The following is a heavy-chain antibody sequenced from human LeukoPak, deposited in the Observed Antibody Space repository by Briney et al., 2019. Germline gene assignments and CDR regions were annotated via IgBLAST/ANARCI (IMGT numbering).Heavy chain of an antibody. D-gene: IGHD2-15*01. CDR1: GFTFSDYY. CDR2: ISSSGSTI. Sequence: GGSLRLSCAASGFTFSDYYMSWIRQAPGKGLEWVSYISSSGSTIYYADSVKGRFTISRDNAKNSLYLQMNSLRAEDTAVYYCARTRRVVASPHFDYWGQGTLVTVSS. V-gene: IGHV3-11*01. J-gene: IGHJ4*02. CDR3: ARTRRVVASPHFDY.